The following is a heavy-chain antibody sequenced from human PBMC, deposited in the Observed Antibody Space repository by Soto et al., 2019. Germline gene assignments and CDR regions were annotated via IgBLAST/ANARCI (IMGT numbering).Heavy chain of an antibody. Sequence: QVYLVQSGAEVKKPGASVRVSCKASGSTFSNFGIAWVRLAPGQGIEWMGWISADSGNTHYAQSFQGRFTMTIDTSTGTASMELRSLTSDDTANYYCAYCYVGVDNYYGVDVWGQGTTVTVSS. D-gene: IGHD3-10*02. V-gene: IGHV1-18*04. CDR2: ISADSGNT. J-gene: IGHJ6*02. CDR1: GSTFSNFG. CDR3: AYCYVGVDNYYGVDV.